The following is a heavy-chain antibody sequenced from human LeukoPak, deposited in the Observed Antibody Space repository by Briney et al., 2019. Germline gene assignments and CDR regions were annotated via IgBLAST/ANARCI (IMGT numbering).Heavy chain of an antibody. J-gene: IGHJ3*02. D-gene: IGHD3-9*01. V-gene: IGHV1-69*05. CDR2: IIPIFGTA. Sequence: SVKVSCKASGGTFSSYAISWVRQAPGLGLEWMGRIIPIFGTANYAQKFQGRVTITTDESTSTAYMELSSLRSEDTAVYYCAGDYDILTGYYHDAFDIWGQGTMVTVSS. CDR3: AGDYDILTGYYHDAFDI. CDR1: GGTFSSYA.